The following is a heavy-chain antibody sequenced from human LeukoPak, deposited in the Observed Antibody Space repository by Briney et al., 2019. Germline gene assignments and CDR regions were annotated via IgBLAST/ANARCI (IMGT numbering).Heavy chain of an antibody. V-gene: IGHV4-34*01. CDR1: GGSFSGYY. J-gene: IGHJ4*02. CDR2: INHSGST. D-gene: IGHD4-17*01. CDR3: AGDFGYGDYFFDD. Sequence: SETLSLTCAVYGGSFSGYYWSWIRQPPGKGLEWIGEINHSGSTNYNPSLKSRVTISVDTSKNQFSLKLSSVTAADTAVYYCAGDFGYGDYFFDDWGQGTLVTVSS.